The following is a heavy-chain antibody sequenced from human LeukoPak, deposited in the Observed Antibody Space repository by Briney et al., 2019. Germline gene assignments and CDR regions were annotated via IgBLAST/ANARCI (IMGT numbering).Heavy chain of an antibody. D-gene: IGHD3/OR15-3a*01. V-gene: IGHV3-7*05. CDR3: AKSDHGFWTGYKR. CDR1: GFTFSSCW. Sequence: GGSLRLSCAASGFTFSSCWMNWVRQAPGKGLEWVANIKHDGSEKYYVDSVKGRFTISGDNSKNTLFLQMNSPRADDTAVYYCAKSDHGFWTGYKRWGQGTLVTVSS. CDR2: IKHDGSEK. J-gene: IGHJ4*02.